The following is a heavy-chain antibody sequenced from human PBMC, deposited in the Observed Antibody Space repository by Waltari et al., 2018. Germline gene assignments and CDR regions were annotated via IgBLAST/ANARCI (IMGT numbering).Heavy chain of an antibody. J-gene: IGHJ3*01. Sequence: EVHLVESGGGLVQPGGSLTPSCAASGFRFSVYSLNWVRQAPGKGLEWASYISSDIRTIKYAESVKGRFTISRDNAKALVFLQMNSLRDDDTAVYYCARSVEGAFDVWGQGTVVTVSS. V-gene: IGHV3-48*02. CDR1: GFRFSVYS. D-gene: IGHD2-15*01. CDR3: ARSVEGAFDV. CDR2: ISSDIRTI.